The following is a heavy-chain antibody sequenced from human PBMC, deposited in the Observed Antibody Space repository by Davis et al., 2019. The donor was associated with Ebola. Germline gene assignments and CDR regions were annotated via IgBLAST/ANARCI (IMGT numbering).Heavy chain of an antibody. CDR1: GFTFGDYA. J-gene: IGHJ4*02. V-gene: IGHV3-43D*03. CDR3: TAYDSTFRNY. D-gene: IGHD3-22*01. Sequence: GGSLRLSCAASGFTFGDYAMHWVRQAPGKGLEWVSLISWDGRSTAYADSVRDRFSISRDNSRNFLHLQMNGLRAEDTALYYCTAYDSTFRNYWGQGTLVTVSS. CDR2: ISWDGRST.